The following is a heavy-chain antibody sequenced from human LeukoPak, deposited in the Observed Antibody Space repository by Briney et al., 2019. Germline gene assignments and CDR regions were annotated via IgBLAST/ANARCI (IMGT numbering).Heavy chain of an antibody. J-gene: IGHJ4*02. CDR1: GYSISSGYY. D-gene: IGHD6-13*01. V-gene: IGHV4-38-2*02. CDR3: VQGPYSSSWFGGYYFDY. CDR2: IYHSGST. Sequence: SETLSLTCTVSGYSISSGYYWGWIRQPPGKGLEWIGSIYHSGSTYYNPSLKSRVTISVDTSKNQFSLKLSSVTAADTAVYYCVQGPYSSSWFGGYYFDYWGQGTLVTVSS.